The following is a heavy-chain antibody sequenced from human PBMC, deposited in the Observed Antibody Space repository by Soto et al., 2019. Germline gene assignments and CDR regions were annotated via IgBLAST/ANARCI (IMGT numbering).Heavy chain of an antibody. CDR1: GGTFSSYA. D-gene: IGHD2-2*01. CDR3: ARVSRIVVVPAGIGYYGMDV. CDR2: IIPIFGTA. J-gene: IGHJ6*02. Sequence: QVQLVQSGAEVKKPGSSVKVSCKASGGTFSSYAISWVRQAPGQGLEWMGGIIPIFGTANYAQKFQGRVTITADESTSTAYMELSSLRSEDTAVYYCARVSRIVVVPAGIGYYGMDVWGQGTTVTVSS. V-gene: IGHV1-69*01.